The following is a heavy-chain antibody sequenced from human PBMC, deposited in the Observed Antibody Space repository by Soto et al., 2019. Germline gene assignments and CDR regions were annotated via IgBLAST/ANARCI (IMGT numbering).Heavy chain of an antibody. Sequence: ASVKVSFKASGYTFTSYGISWLRQAPGQGLEWMGWISAYNGNTNYAQKLQGRVTMTTDTYTSTAYMELRSLRSDDTAVYYCASTLLGCSSTSCYWAYWGQGTLVTVSS. CDR2: ISAYNGNT. J-gene: IGHJ4*02. CDR1: GYTFTSYG. CDR3: ASTLLGCSSTSCYWAY. V-gene: IGHV1-18*01. D-gene: IGHD2-2*01.